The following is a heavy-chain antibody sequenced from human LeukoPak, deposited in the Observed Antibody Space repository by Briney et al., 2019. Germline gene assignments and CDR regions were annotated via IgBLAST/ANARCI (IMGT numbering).Heavy chain of an antibody. V-gene: IGHV3-23*01. Sequence: PGGSLRLSCAASGFTFSSSAMSWVRQAPGKELEWVSAISNNGGYTYYADSVKGRFTISRDSSKNTLFLHMNTLRAEDTAIYYCAKDRTVGASYWYFDLWGRGTLVTVSS. CDR3: AKDRTVGASYWYFDL. D-gene: IGHD1-26*01. CDR2: ISNNGGYT. CDR1: GFTFSSSA. J-gene: IGHJ2*01.